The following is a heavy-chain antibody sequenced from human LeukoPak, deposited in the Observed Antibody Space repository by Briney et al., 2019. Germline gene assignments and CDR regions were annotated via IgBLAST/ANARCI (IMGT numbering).Heavy chain of an antibody. Sequence: PGGSLRLSCAASGFNFSRYGMNWVRQAPGKGLEWVSSISSSNLFIYYADSVKGRFTISRDNAKNSLYLQMNSLRADDTAVYYCARDRETSQGYCSGSTCFSGWFDPWGQGTLVTVSS. CDR1: GFNFSRYG. CDR3: ARDRETSQGYCSGSTCFSGWFDP. V-gene: IGHV3-21*01. J-gene: IGHJ5*02. CDR2: ISSSNLFI. D-gene: IGHD2-15*01.